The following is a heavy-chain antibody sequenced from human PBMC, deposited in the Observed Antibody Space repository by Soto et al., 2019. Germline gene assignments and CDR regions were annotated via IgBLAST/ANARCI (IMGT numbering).Heavy chain of an antibody. Sequence: GGSLRLSCAASGFTFSNAWMNWVRQAPGKGLEWVGRIKSKTDGGTTDYAAPVKGRFTISRDDSKNTLYLQMNSLKTEDTAVYYCTTVYYDILTGYQGPYWGQGTLVTVSS. CDR3: TTVYYDILTGYQGPY. J-gene: IGHJ4*02. CDR1: GFTFSNAW. CDR2: IKSKTDGGTT. D-gene: IGHD3-9*01. V-gene: IGHV3-15*07.